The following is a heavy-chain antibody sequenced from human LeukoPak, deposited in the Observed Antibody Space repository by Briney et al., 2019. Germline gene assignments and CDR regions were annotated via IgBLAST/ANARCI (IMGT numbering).Heavy chain of an antibody. CDR3: ARGFANSDYFDY. D-gene: IGHD1/OR15-1a*01. V-gene: IGHV4-34*01. CDR2: INHSGST. CDR1: GGSFSAYD. J-gene: IGHJ4*02. Sequence: SETLSLTCAVYGGSFSAYDWSWIRQPPGKGLEWIGEINHSGSTNYNPSLKSRVTLSVDTSKNHFSLRLSSVTAADTAVYYCARGFANSDYFDYWGQGTLVTVSS.